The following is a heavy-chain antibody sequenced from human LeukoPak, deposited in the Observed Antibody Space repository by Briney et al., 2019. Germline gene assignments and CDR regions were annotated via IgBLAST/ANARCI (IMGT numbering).Heavy chain of an antibody. Sequence: GGSLRLSCAASGFTFSSYYMSWVRQAPGKGLEWVAHIKEDGSERYYVDSVKGRSTISRDNAKNSLNLQMNSLRAEDTAVYYCARDGIHYGDYPWGQGTLVTVSS. CDR1: GFTFSSYY. D-gene: IGHD4-17*01. V-gene: IGHV3-7*01. CDR2: IKEDGSER. CDR3: ARDGIHYGDYP. J-gene: IGHJ5*02.